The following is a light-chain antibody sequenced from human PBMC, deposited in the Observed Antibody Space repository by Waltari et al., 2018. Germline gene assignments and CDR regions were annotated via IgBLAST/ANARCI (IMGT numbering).Light chain of an antibody. J-gene: IGLJ3*02. CDR3: SSYAGTSTWV. V-gene: IGLV2-23*01. CDR2: EGS. CDR1: SSAFGTYYL. Sequence: QSALTPPASVSGSPGHSITFSCTGTSSAFGTYYLVSWYQQHPGKAPKLLIYEGSKRPSGVSNRFSGSKSGNTASLTISGLQAEDEADYYCSSYAGTSTWVFGGGTKLTVL.